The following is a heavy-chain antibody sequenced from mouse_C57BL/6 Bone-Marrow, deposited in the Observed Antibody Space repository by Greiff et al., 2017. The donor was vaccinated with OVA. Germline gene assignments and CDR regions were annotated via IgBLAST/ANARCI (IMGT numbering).Heavy chain of an antibody. Sequence: QVQLQQPGAELVMPGASVKLSCKASGYTFTSYWMHWVKQRPGQGLEWIGEIDPSASYTNYNQKFKGKSTLTVDKSSSTAYMQLSSLTSEDSAVYYCARRGPDGSRGYWGQGTTLTVSS. J-gene: IGHJ2*01. V-gene: IGHV1-69*01. CDR2: IDPSASYT. CDR1: GYTFTSYW. CDR3: ARRGPDGSRGY. D-gene: IGHD1-1*01.